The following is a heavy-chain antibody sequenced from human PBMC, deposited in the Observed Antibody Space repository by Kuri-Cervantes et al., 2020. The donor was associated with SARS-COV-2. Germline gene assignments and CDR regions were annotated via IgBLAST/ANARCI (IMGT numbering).Heavy chain of an antibody. J-gene: IGHJ4*02. D-gene: IGHD3-22*01. CDR1: GFTSSDYY. CDR2: ISSSSSYT. Sequence: GESLKISCAASGFTSSDYYMSWIRQAPGKGLEWVSYISSSSSYTNYADSVKGRFTISRDNAKNSLYLQMNSLRAEDTAVYYCARDLYYYDSSGYYDYWGQGTLVTVSS. V-gene: IGHV3-11*05. CDR3: ARDLYYYDSSGYYDY.